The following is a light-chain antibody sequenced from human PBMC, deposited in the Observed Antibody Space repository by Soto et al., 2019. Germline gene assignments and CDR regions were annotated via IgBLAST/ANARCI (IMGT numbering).Light chain of an antibody. CDR3: QQTNFFPWT. V-gene: IGKV1-12*02. Sequence: DIQLTQSPSSVSASVGDRVTITCRASQGMSSWLAWFQQKPGKAPKLLIYAASSLQSEVPSRFSGSGSGTDFTLTISSLQPEDFATYYCQQTNFFPWTFGQGTKVEIK. CDR2: AAS. CDR1: QGMSSW. J-gene: IGKJ1*01.